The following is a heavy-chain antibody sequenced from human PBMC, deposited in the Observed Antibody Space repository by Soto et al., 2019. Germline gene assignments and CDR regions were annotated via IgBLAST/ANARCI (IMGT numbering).Heavy chain of an antibody. J-gene: IGHJ2*01. CDR1: DYSISRGSW. CDR2: VYYSGDT. D-gene: IGHD3-16*01. Sequence: QVQLQESGTGLVPPSDTLSLTCAVSDYSISRGSWWGLIRQPPGKGMEWIAYVYYSGDTLYNPSLQSRVTMSGDTSKNQFYLKLSSVTAGDTAVYYCARKREAVGQFDLWGRGTLVTVAS. CDR3: ARKREAVGQFDL. V-gene: IGHV4-28*01.